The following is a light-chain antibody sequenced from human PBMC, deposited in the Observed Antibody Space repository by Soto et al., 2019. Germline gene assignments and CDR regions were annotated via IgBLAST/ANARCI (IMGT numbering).Light chain of an antibody. CDR2: MND. V-gene: IGLV1-47*01. CDR1: SSNIGRNY. J-gene: IGLJ1*01. Sequence: QSVLTQPPSASGTPGQRVTISCSGSSSNIGRNYVYWYQQLPGTAPKLLIYMNDRWPPGVPDRFSGSKSGTSASLAISGLRSEDEADYYCAAWDDSLRGYVFGSGTKVTVL. CDR3: AAWDDSLRGYV.